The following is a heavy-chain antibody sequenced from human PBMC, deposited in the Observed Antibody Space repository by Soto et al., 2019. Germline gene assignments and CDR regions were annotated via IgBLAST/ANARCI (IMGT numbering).Heavy chain of an antibody. CDR2: FYFTGTT. CDR3: VRRGAVAGSQFDF. V-gene: IGHV4-39*01. D-gene: IGHD6-19*01. Sequence: QLQLQESGPGLVTPSETLSLTCTVSGDSLTRGSFFWGWIRQPPGQALEWIGHFYFTGTTSYSPSLKSRVTMFVDTSKNKFSLRLTSVTAADTAVYYCVRRGAVAGSQFDFWGQGTLVNVSS. J-gene: IGHJ4*02. CDR1: GDSLTRGSFF.